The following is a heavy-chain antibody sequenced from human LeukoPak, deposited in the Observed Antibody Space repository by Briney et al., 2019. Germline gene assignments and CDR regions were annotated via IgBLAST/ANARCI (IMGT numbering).Heavy chain of an antibody. CDR1: GFTFSSYS. CDR2: ISSSSSTI. V-gene: IGHV3-48*01. Sequence: GGSLRLSCAASGFTFSSYSMNWVRQAPGKGLEWVSYISSSSSTIYYADSVKGRFTISRDNAKNSLYLQMNSLRAEDTAVYYCAGHEVVVVAADFDYWGQGTLVTVSS. CDR3: AGHEVVVVAADFDY. D-gene: IGHD2-15*01. J-gene: IGHJ4*02.